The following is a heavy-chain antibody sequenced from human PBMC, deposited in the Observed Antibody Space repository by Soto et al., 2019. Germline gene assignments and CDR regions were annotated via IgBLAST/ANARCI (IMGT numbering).Heavy chain of an antibody. CDR2: IYYSGST. Sequence: SETLSLTCTVSGGSISSGGYYWSWIRQHPGKGLEWIGYIYYSGSTYYNPSLKSRVTISVDTSKNQFSLKLSSVTAADTAVYYCARHFEYYDILTGYYRAFDIWGQGTMVTVSS. V-gene: IGHV4-31*02. CDR1: GGSISSGGYY. J-gene: IGHJ3*02. D-gene: IGHD3-9*01. CDR3: ARHFEYYDILTGYYRAFDI.